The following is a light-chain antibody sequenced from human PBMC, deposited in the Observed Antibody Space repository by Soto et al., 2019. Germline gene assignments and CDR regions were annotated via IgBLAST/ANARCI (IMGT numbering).Light chain of an antibody. CDR1: SSDVGGYDY. J-gene: IGLJ1*01. CDR2: DVS. V-gene: IGLV2-14*01. Sequence: QSALTQPASVSGSPGQSITISCTGTSSDVGGYDYVSWYQQHPGKAPKLMIYDVSNRPSGVSNRFSGSKSGNTASLTISGLQAEDEADYYCSSNTSSSTLVVFGTGTKVTVL. CDR3: SSNTSSSTLVV.